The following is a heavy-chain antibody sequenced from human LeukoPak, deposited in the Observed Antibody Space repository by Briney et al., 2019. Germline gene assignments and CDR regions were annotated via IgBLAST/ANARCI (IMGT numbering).Heavy chain of an antibody. D-gene: IGHD3-16*02. CDR3: ARGRIVDI. Sequence: GGSLRLSCAASGFTFSSYAMSWVRQAPGKGLEWVANIKQDGSEKYYVDSVKGRFTISGDNAKNSLYLQMNSLRAEDTAVYYCARGRIVDIWGQGTMVTVSS. V-gene: IGHV3-7*01. CDR1: GFTFSSYA. CDR2: IKQDGSEK. J-gene: IGHJ3*02.